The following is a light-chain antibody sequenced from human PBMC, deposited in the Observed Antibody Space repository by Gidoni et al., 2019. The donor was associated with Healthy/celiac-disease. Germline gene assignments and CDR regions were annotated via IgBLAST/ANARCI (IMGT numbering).Light chain of an antibody. CDR3: QQYDNLPT. V-gene: IGKV1-33*01. Sequence: DIQMTQSPSSLSASVGDRVTITCQASQDISNYLNWYQQKPGKAPKLLIYDASNLETGVPSRFSGIGSGTDFTVTISSLQPEDIATYYCQQYDNLPTFXQXTRLEIK. CDR2: DAS. CDR1: QDISNY. J-gene: IGKJ5*01.